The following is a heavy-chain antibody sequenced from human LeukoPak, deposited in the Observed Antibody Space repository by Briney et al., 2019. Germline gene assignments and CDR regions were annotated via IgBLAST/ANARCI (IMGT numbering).Heavy chain of an antibody. Sequence: GGSLRLSCAASGFTFSSYTMHWIRQAPGKGLEWVSAISGGGGNTYYADSVKGRFTISRDNSENTLYLQMNSLRAEDTAIYYCANPYYWGQGTLVTVSS. CDR2: ISGGGGNT. CDR3: ANPYY. V-gene: IGHV3-23*01. J-gene: IGHJ4*02. CDR1: GFTFSSYT.